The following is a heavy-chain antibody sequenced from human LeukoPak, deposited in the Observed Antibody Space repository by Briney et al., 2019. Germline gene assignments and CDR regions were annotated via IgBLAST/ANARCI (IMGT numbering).Heavy chain of an antibody. J-gene: IGHJ6*02. CDR3: ARVRWFGELFHYYGMDV. Sequence: PSETLSLTCAVYGGSFSGYYWSWIRQPPGKGLEWIGEINHSGSTNYNPSLKSRVTISVGTSKNQFSLKLSSVTAADTAVYYCARVRWFGELFHYYGMDVWGQGTTVTVSS. CDR2: INHSGST. D-gene: IGHD3-10*01. V-gene: IGHV4-34*01. CDR1: GGSFSGYY.